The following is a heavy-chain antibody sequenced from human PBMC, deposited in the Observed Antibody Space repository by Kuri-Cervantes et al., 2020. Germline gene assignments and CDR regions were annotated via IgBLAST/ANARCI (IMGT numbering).Heavy chain of an antibody. J-gene: IGHJ3*02. CDR2: INHSGST. CDR1: GGSISGYY. V-gene: IGHV4-34*01. D-gene: IGHD3-22*01. Sequence: SETLSLTCTVSGGSISGYYWSWIRQPPGKGLEWIGEINHSGSTNYNPSLKSRVTISVDTSKNQFSLKMSSVTAADTAVYYCARDLDYDSSSSDAFDIWGKGTMVTVSS. CDR3: ARDLDYDSSSSDAFDI.